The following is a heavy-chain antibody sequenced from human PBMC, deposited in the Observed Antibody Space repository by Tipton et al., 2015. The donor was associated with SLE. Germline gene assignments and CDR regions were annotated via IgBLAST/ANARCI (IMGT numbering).Heavy chain of an antibody. Sequence: TLSLTCTVSGDSISNVGYYWSWIRQPPGKGLEWIGTTHYSGSTFRTPSLKSRVTISLDTSKNQLSLKLSSVTAADTAVYFCARVSQGHSGYEWAGFFDSWGQGSLVTVSS. CDR3: ARVSQGHSGYEWAGFFDS. D-gene: IGHD5-12*01. V-gene: IGHV4-31*03. CDR1: GDSISNVGYY. CDR2: THYSGST. J-gene: IGHJ4*02.